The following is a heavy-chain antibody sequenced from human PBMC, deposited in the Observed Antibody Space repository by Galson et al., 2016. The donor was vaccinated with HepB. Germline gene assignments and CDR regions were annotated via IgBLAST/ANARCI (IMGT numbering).Heavy chain of an antibody. V-gene: IGHV3-33*06. Sequence: SLRLSCAASGFTFRNYGTHWVRQAPGKGLEWVAAIWYDGNNKYYADSVKGRFTISRDNSKNTLYLQTNSLRVEDTAVYFCVKDLGGAGWLQSGRITYCGMDVWGQGTTVTVSS. D-gene: IGHD5-24*01. CDR1: GFTFRNYG. CDR2: IWYDGNNK. J-gene: IGHJ6*02. CDR3: VKDLGGAGWLQSGRITYCGMDV.